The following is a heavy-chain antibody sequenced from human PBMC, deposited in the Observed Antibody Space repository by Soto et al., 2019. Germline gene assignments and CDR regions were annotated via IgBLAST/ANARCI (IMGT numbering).Heavy chain of an antibody. J-gene: IGHJ4*02. Sequence: PSETLSLTCAVYGGSFSAYYWRWIRQPPGKGLAWIGAINHSGGTSYIPSLKSRVTISVDTSKSQFSLKLSSVTAADTAVYYCASQYYDFWSGSGYCFDYWGQGTLVTVSS. CDR1: GGSFSAYY. V-gene: IGHV4-34*01. D-gene: IGHD3-3*01. CDR3: ASQYYDFWSGSGYCFDY. CDR2: INHSGGT.